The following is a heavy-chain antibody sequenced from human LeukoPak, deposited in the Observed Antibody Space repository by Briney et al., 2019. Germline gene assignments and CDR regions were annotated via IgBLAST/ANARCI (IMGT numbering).Heavy chain of an antibody. CDR1: GYTFISYW. Sequence: AESPKTSCNGSGYTFISYWIGWGRQMPAEGLEGMVINYSCSSGTGYSPSFQGRVTISIDKSINPSYLKLSTLKAADTAMYYCARQLKRWRQSRGPYYYYMDVWGKGTTVTVSS. V-gene: IGHV5-51*01. CDR3: ARQLKRWRQSRGPYYYYMDV. J-gene: IGHJ6*03. CDR2: NYSCSSGT. D-gene: IGHD5-24*01.